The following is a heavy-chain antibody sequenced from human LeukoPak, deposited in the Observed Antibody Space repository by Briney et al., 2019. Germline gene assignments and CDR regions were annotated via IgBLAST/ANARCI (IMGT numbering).Heavy chain of an antibody. D-gene: IGHD2-2*01. CDR2: TYYRSKWYN. Sequence: SQTLSLTCAISGDSVSSNSATWTWIRQSPSRGLEWLGRTYYRSKWYNDYALSVKSRITINPDTSKNHFSLQLNSVTPEDTAVYYCARAPAGTNWFDPWGQGTLVTVSS. J-gene: IGHJ5*02. CDR1: GDSVSSNSAT. V-gene: IGHV6-1*01. CDR3: ARAPAGTNWFDP.